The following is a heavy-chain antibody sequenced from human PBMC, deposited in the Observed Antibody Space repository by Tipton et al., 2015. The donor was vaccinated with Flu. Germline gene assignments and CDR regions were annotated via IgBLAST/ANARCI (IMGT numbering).Heavy chain of an antibody. D-gene: IGHD4-11*01. CDR1: GGSISSYY. J-gene: IGHJ6*03. CDR2: AYYSGST. CDR3: ARGEIDYTNYYFYMDV. V-gene: IGHV4-59*08. Sequence: TLSLTCAVSGGSISSYYWSWIRQPPGKRLEWIGYAYYSGSTYYNPSLKSRVTISVDTSKNQFSLKLSSVTAADTAVYFCARGEIDYTNYYFYMDVWGKGTTVTVS.